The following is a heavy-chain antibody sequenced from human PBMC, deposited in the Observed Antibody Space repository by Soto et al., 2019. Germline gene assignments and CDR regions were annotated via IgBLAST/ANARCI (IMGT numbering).Heavy chain of an antibody. J-gene: IGHJ5*02. CDR3: ARDLNYYGSGSSWFDP. D-gene: IGHD3-10*01. Sequence: PGGSLRLSCAASGFTFSSYSMNWVRQAPGKGLEWVSSISSSSSYIYYADSVKGRFTISRDNAKNSLYLQMNSLRAEDTAVYYCARDLNYYGSGSSWFDPWGQGTLVTVSS. V-gene: IGHV3-21*01. CDR1: GFTFSSYS. CDR2: ISSSSSYI.